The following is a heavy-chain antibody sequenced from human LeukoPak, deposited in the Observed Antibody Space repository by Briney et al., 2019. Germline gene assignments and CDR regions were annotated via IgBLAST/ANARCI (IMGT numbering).Heavy chain of an antibody. V-gene: IGHV3-23*01. CDR3: ATRDYYDSRGYYYYYFDY. Sequence: HPGGSLRLSCAASGFTFNNYAMSWVRQAPGKGLEWVSGISGSGGSTCYADSVKGRFTISRDNSKNTVYLQMNSLRAEDTAVYYCATRDYYDSRGYYYYYFDYWGQGTLVTVSS. CDR2: ISGSGGST. D-gene: IGHD3-22*01. J-gene: IGHJ4*02. CDR1: GFTFNNYA.